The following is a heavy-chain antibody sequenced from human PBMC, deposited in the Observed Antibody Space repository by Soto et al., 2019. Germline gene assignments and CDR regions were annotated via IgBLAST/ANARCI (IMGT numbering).Heavy chain of an antibody. CDR1: GYTFSNYY. CDR3: ARDVIVRGPDYRMDV. CDR2: INPNSGDT. J-gene: IGHJ6*02. V-gene: IGHV1-2*02. Sequence: QVQLVQSGAEVKKPGASVKVSCKASGYTFSNYYMHWVRQAPGQGLEWLGWINPNSGDTNYAQNFQGRVTMTRDTSINTAYMDLTRLKPDDTAAYYCARDVIVRGPDYRMDVWGQGTTVTVSS. D-gene: IGHD3-10*01.